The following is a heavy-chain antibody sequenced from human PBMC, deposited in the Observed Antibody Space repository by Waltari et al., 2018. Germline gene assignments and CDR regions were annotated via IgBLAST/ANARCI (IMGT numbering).Heavy chain of an antibody. J-gene: IGHJ4*02. CDR1: GYTLTELS. V-gene: IGHV1-24*01. D-gene: IGHD3-22*01. Sequence: QVQLVQSGAEVKKPGASVKVSCKVSGYTLTELSMHWVRQAPGKGLEWMGGCDPEEGETIYAQKFQGRVTRTEDTSTDTAYMELSSLRSEDTAVYYCATVSSYYYDSSGYYYDYWGQGTLVTVSS. CDR2: CDPEEGET. CDR3: ATVSSYYYDSSGYYYDY.